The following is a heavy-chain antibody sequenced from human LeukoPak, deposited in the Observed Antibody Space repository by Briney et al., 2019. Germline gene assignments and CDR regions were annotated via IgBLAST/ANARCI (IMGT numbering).Heavy chain of an antibody. Sequence: GESLKISWKGAGYSFTNNWITWVRQMPGKGLGWVGRIDHSDYYTDYSPCFKGPVTISVDKSNNAAYLQWSSLKASDTATYFCARGRAWIDYWGQGTLVTVSS. CDR1: GYSFTNNW. J-gene: IGHJ4*02. CDR3: ARGRAWIDY. D-gene: IGHD2-2*03. V-gene: IGHV5-10-1*01. CDR2: IDHSDYYT.